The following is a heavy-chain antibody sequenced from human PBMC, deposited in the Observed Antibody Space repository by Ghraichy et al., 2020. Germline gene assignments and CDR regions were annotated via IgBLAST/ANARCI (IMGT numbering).Heavy chain of an antibody. V-gene: IGHV4-4*07. CDR2: IYTSGST. Sequence: SETLSLTCTVSGGSISSYYWSWIRQPAGKGLEWIGRIYTSGSTNYNPSLKSRVTMSVDTSKNQFSLKLSSVTAADTAVYYCARELSSSWYRAYDYWGQGTLVTVSS. J-gene: IGHJ4*02. CDR3: ARELSSSWYRAYDY. CDR1: GGSISSYY. D-gene: IGHD6-13*01.